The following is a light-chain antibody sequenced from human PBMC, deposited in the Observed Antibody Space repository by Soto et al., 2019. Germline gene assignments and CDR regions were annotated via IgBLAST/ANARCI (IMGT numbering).Light chain of an antibody. Sequence: DIQMTQSPSTLSASVGDRVSITCRASQSISSLLAWYQQKPGKAPKLLIYDASSLESGVPSRFSGSGSGTHFTLTISSLQPDDFATYYCQQYNSYPLTFGQGTKLEIK. CDR1: QSISSL. CDR2: DAS. J-gene: IGKJ2*01. V-gene: IGKV1-5*01. CDR3: QQYNSYPLT.